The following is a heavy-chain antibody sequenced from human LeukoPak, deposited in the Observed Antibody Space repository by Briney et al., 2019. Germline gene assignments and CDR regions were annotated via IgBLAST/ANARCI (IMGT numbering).Heavy chain of an antibody. Sequence: ASVKVSCKASGYTFTTYGMNWVRQAPGQGLEWMGWINTNTGNPTYAQGFTGRFVFSLDTSVSTAYLQISSLKAEDTAVYYCARAYGSYDFWSGYRYYYYYYMDVWGKGTTVTVSS. CDR2: INTNTGNP. V-gene: IGHV7-4-1*02. CDR3: ARAYGSYDFWSGYRYYYYYYMDV. CDR1: GYTFTTYG. D-gene: IGHD3-3*01. J-gene: IGHJ6*03.